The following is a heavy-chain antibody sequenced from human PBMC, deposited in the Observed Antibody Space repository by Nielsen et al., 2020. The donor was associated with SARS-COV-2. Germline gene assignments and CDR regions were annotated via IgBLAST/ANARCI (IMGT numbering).Heavy chain of an antibody. J-gene: IGHJ4*02. V-gene: IGHV4-39*01. D-gene: IGHD1-26*01. CDR2: IYYSGST. CDR3: AGPRGGSSNFDY. Sequence: SETLSLTCTVSSGSISSSSYYWGWIRQPPGKGLEWIGSIYYSGSTYYNPSLKSRVTISVDTSKNQFSLKLSSATAADTAVYYCAGPRGGSSNFDYWGQGTLVTVSS. CDR1: SGSISSSSYY.